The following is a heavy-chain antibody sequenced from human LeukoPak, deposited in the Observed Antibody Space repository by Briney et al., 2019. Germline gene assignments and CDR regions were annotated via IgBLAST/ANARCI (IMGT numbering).Heavy chain of an antibody. D-gene: IGHD3-22*01. V-gene: IGHV4-59*01. CDR1: GGSISSYY. J-gene: IGHJ4*02. Sequence: SETLCLTCTASGGSISSYYRGWIRQPPGKGLEWIGYIYYSGSTNYNPSLKSRVTISVDTSKNQFSLKLSSVTAADTAVYYCASGGDYYDSSYDYWGQGTLVTVSS. CDR3: ASGGDYYDSSYDY. CDR2: IYYSGST.